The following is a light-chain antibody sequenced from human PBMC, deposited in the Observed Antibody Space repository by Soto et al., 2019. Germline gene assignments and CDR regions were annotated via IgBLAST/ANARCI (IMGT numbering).Light chain of an antibody. CDR2: EVS. V-gene: IGLV2-14*01. Sequence: QAALTEPACVSGSLGQSIIISGTGTSSDVGGYNYVSWYQQHPGKAPKLMIYEVSNRPSGVSNRFSGSKSGNTASLTISGLQAEDEADYYCSSYTSSSTLPYVFGTGTKVTVL. J-gene: IGLJ1*01. CDR1: SSDVGGYNY. CDR3: SSYTSSSTLPYV.